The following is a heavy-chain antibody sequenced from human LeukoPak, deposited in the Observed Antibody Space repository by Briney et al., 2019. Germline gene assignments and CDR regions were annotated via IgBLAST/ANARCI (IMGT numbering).Heavy chain of an antibody. CDR3: ARDPRVPAAGNAFDI. CDR2: IYTSGST. J-gene: IGHJ3*02. D-gene: IGHD2-2*01. CDR1: GGSISSYY. Sequence: SETLPLTCTVSGGSISSYYWSWIRQPAGKGLEWIGRIYTSGSTNYNPSLKSRVTTSVDTSKNQFSLKLSSVTAADTAVYYCARDPRVPAAGNAFDIWGQGTMVTVSS. V-gene: IGHV4-4*07.